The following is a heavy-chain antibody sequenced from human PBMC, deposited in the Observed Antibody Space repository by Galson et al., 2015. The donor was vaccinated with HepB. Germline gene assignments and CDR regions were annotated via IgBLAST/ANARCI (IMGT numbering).Heavy chain of an antibody. J-gene: IGHJ6*02. CDR1: GFIFDGYT. CDR3: SKEYGSGSWSLYGMGV. CDR2: ISWDGGTA. V-gene: IGHV3-43*01. D-gene: IGHD6-13*01. Sequence: SLRLSCAASGFIFDGYTMHWVRQAPGKGLEWVSLISWDGGTAHYADSVKGRFTISRDNSKDSLYLQMNSLRIEDTAFYYCSKEYGSGSWSLYGMGVWGQGTAVTVS.